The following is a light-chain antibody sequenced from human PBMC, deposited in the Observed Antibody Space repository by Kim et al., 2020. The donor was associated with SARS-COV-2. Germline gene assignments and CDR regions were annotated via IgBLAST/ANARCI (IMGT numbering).Light chain of an antibody. J-gene: IGKJ2*03. CDR3: QQYGSSPSYS. V-gene: IGKV3-20*01. CDR2: GAA. Sequence: SPGERATVSCRARQSVSSSYLAWYQQKPGQAPRLLIYGAASRATGSPDRFSGSGSGTDFTLTISRLEPEDFAVYYCQQYGSSPSYSFGQGTKLEI. CDR1: QSVSSSY.